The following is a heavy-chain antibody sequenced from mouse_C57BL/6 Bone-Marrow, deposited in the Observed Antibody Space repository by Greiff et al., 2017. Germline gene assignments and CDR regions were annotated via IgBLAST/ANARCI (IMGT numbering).Heavy chain of an antibody. CDR3: ARVHYYGSSYWYFDV. CDR1: GYTFTSYW. CDR2: IHPNSGST. D-gene: IGHD1-1*01. V-gene: IGHV1-64*01. Sequence: VQLQQPGAELVKPGASVKLSCKASGYTFTSYWMHWVKQRPGKGLEWIGMIHPNSGSTNYNEKFKSKATLTVDKSSSTAYMQLSSLTSEDSAVYYCARVHYYGSSYWYFDVWGTGTTVTVSS. J-gene: IGHJ1*03.